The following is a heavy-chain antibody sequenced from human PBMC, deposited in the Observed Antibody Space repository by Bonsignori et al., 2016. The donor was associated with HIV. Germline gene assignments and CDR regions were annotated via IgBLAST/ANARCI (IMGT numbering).Heavy chain of an antibody. V-gene: IGHV4-59*01. D-gene: IGHD3-9*01. J-gene: IGHJ6*03. Sequence: WIRQPPGKGLEWIGYIYYSGSTNYNPSLKSRVTISVDTSKNQFSLKLSSVTAADTAVYYCARDGGNLRYFDWLLPMDYYYMDVWGKGTTVTVSS. CDR2: IYYSGST. CDR3: ARDGGNLRYFDWLLPMDYYYMDV.